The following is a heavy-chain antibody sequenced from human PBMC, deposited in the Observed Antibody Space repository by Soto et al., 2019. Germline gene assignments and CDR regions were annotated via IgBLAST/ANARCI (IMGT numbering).Heavy chain of an antibody. Sequence: QVQLQESGPGLVKPSGTLSLTCAVSGGSISSSNWWSWVRQPPGKGLEWIGEIYHSGSTNYNPSLSRRATSSGDKARHQCALTPSSVTAADTAVYDCAGGDGSRSHCLDYWGQRTLVTVSS. V-gene: IGHV4-4*02. CDR2: IYHSGST. D-gene: IGHD3-10*01. CDR3: AGGDGSRSHCLDY. J-gene: IGHJ4*02. CDR1: GGSISSSNW.